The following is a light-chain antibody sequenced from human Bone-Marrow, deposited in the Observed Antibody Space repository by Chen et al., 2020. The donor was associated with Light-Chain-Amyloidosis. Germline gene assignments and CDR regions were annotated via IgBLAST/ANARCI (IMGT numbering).Light chain of an antibody. V-gene: IGLV3-21*02. CDR3: QVWDRSSDRPV. J-gene: IGLJ3*02. CDR1: NIGPTS. CDR2: DDS. Sequence: SYVLPQPSSVSVAPGQTATMACGGNNIGPTSVPWYQQTPGQAPLLVVYDDSDRPSGIPERLSGSNSGNTATLTISRVEAGDEADYYCQVWDRSSDRPVFGGGTKLTVL.